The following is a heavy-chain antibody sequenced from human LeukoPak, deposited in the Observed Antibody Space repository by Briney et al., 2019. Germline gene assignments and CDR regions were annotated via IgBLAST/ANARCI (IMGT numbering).Heavy chain of an antibody. V-gene: IGHV1-46*01. Sequence: ASVKVPCKASGYTFTNFYLHWVRQAPGQGLEWMGIINPTSGTTTYAQKLQGRVTMTRDMSTSTVYMELSSLRSENTAVYFCARDLNPQNFGMRAFDIWGQGTMVTASS. D-gene: IGHD3-10*01. CDR2: INPTSGTT. CDR1: GYTFTNFY. CDR3: ARDLNPQNFGMRAFDI. J-gene: IGHJ3*02.